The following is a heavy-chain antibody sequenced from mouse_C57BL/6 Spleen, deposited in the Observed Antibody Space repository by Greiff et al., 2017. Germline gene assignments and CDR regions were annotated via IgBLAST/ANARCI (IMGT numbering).Heavy chain of an antibody. V-gene: IGHV5-6*01. Sequence: EVNLVESGGDLVKPGGSLKLSCAASGFTFSSYGMSWVRQTPDKRLEWVATISSGGSYIYYPDSVKGRFTISRDNAKNTLFLQMSSLKSEDTAMYYCASDYYGSSDENAMDYWGQGTSVTVSS. D-gene: IGHD1-1*01. J-gene: IGHJ4*01. CDR3: ASDYYGSSDENAMDY. CDR2: ISSGGSYI. CDR1: GFTFSSYG.